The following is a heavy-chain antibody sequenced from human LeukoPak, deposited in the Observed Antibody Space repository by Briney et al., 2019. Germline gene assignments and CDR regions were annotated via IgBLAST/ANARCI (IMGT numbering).Heavy chain of an antibody. CDR2: ISHSGNT. CDR3: AREGYYYDSSGPIDY. D-gene: IGHD3-22*01. J-gene: IGHJ4*02. CDR1: GGSNSSAPYY. V-gene: IGHV4-31*03. Sequence: SETLSLTCTVSGGSNSSAPYYWSWIRQRPGKGLEWMGYISHSGNTYYNPSLKSRLNISADTSRNQFSLKLRSVTAADTALYFCAREGYYYDSSGPIDYWGQGTRVTVSS.